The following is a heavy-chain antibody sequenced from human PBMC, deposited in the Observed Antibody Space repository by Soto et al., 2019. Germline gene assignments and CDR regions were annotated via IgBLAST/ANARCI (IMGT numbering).Heavy chain of an antibody. CDR1: GFTFSNYA. J-gene: IGHJ4*02. CDR3: ARELGD. Sequence: EVQLVESGGGLVQPGGSLRLSCAASGFTFSNYAMHWVRQAPGKGLEYVSAISSNGGRTYYAHSVKGRFTISRDNSNNTLDLQMGSLRAEDMDVYYCARELGDWGQGNLVTVSS. CDR2: ISSNGGRT. V-gene: IGHV3-64*01.